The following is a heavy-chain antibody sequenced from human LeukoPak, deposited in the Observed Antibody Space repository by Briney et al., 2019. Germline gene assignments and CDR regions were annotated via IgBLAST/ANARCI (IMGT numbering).Heavy chain of an antibody. V-gene: IGHV4-39*07. J-gene: IGHJ5*02. CDR1: GGSISSSSYY. CDR2: IYYSGST. CDR3: ARVGENSEQLNWFDP. Sequence: SETLSLTCTVSGGSISSSSYYWGWIRQPPGKGLEWIGSIYYSGSTYYNPSLRSRVTISVDTSKNQFSLKLSSVTAADTAVYYCARVGENSEQLNWFDPWGQGTLVTVSS. D-gene: IGHD3-16*01.